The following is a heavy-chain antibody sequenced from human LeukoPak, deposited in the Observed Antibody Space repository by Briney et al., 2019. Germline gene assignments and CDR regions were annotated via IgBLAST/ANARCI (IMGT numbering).Heavy chain of an antibody. J-gene: IGHJ4*02. CDR3: ARAPATTYYDFWSGYRGCFDY. Sequence: GASVKVSCKASGYTFTSYGISWVRQAPGQGLEWMGWISAYNGNTNYAQKLQGRVTMTTDTSTSTAYMELRSLRSDDTAVYYCARAPATTYYDFWSGYRGCFDYWGQGTLVTVSS. V-gene: IGHV1-18*01. D-gene: IGHD3-3*01. CDR1: GYTFTSYG. CDR2: ISAYNGNT.